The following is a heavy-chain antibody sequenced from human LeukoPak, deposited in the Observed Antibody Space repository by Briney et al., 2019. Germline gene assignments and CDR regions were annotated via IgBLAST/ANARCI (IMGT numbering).Heavy chain of an antibody. CDR3: ARDKGDTIFGVVIRPYYYYGMDV. J-gene: IGHJ6*02. Sequence: GASVKVSCKASGYTFTGYYMHWVRQAPGQGLEWMGWINPNSGGTNYAQKFQGRVTMTRDTSISTAYMGLSRLRSDDTAVYYCARDKGDTIFGVVIRPYYYYGMDVWGQGTTVTVSS. CDR1: GYTFTGYY. CDR2: INPNSGGT. D-gene: IGHD3-3*01. V-gene: IGHV1-2*02.